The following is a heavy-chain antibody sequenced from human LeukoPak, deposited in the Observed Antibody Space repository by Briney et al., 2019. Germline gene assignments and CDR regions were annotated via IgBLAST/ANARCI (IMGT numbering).Heavy chain of an antibody. CDR2: IYYSGST. D-gene: IGHD2-2*01. V-gene: IGHV4-31*03. CDR3: ASGVVPAAINPFDY. J-gene: IGHJ4*02. CDR1: GGSISSGGYY. Sequence: SETLSLTCTVSGGSISSGGYYWSWIRQHPGKGLEWIGYIYYSGSTYYNPSLKSRVTISVDTSKNQFSLKLSSVTAADTAVYYCASGVVPAAINPFDYWGQGTLVTVSS.